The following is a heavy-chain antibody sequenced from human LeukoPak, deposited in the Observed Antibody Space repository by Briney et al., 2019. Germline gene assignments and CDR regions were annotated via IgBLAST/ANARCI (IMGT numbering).Heavy chain of an antibody. CDR3: ASQHLLLYYFDY. CDR2: IYYSGNT. V-gene: IGHV4-59*01. CDR1: GDSFTSYY. J-gene: IGHJ4*02. D-gene: IGHD2-21*02. Sequence: SETLSLTCTVSGDSFTSYYWSWIRQPPGKGLEWIGHIYYSGNTNYNPSLKSGVTISVDTSKNQFSLKLSSVTAADTAVYYCASQHLLLYYFDYWGQGTLVTVSS.